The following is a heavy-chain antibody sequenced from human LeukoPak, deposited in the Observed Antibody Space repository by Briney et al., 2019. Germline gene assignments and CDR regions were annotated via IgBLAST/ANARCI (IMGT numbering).Heavy chain of an antibody. V-gene: IGHV1-18*01. CDR1: GYTFTSYG. J-gene: IGHJ3*02. CDR2: ISAYSTYNGNT. D-gene: IGHD1-26*01. Sequence: ASVKVSCKASGYTFTSYGISWVRQAPGQGPEWMGWISAYSTYNGNTNYAQKFQGRVTMTTDTSTSTAYMELSSLRSEDTAVYYCARESGSMDAFDIWGQGTMVTVSS. CDR3: ARESGSMDAFDI.